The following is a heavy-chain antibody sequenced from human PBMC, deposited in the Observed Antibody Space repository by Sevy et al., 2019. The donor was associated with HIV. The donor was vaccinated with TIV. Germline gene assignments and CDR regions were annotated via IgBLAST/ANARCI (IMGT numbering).Heavy chain of an antibody. CDR3: AGDWSGDVDDRRARYYYFYGMDV. D-gene: IGHD3-10*01. V-gene: IGHV3-7*01. J-gene: IGHJ6*02. CDR1: GFTFSIYW. Sequence: GGSLRLSCAASGFTFSIYWMTWVRQAPGKGLEWVANIKQDGSETYYVDSVKGRFTISRDNAKNALYLQMNSLRADDTAVYYCAGDWSGDVDDRRARYYYFYGMDVWGQGTTVTVSS. CDR2: IKQDGSET.